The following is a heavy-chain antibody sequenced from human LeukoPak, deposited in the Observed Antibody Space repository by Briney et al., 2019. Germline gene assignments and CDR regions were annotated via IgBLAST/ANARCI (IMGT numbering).Heavy chain of an antibody. CDR3: ARGGHIAVAGTTDY. D-gene: IGHD6-19*01. CDR2: ISYDGSNK. J-gene: IGHJ4*02. Sequence: PGGSLRLSCAASGFTFSSYAMHWVRQAPGKGLEWVAVISYDGSNKYYADSVKGRFTISRDNSKNTLYLQMNSLRAEDTAVYYCARGGHIAVAGTTDYWGQGTLVTVSS. V-gene: IGHV3-30*14. CDR1: GFTFSSYA.